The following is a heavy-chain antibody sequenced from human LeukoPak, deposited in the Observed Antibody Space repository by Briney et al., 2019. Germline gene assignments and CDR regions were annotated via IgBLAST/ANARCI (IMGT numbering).Heavy chain of an antibody. CDR2: ISWDGGST. CDR3: AGALGVTDAFDI. D-gene: IGHD1-26*01. J-gene: IGHJ3*02. CDR1: GFTFDDYA. Sequence: PGGSLRLSCAVSGFTFDDYAMHWVRQAPGKGLEWVSVISWDGGSTYYADSVKGRFTISRDNAKNSLNLQMNSLRVEDTAVYYCAGALGVTDAFDIWGQGTMVTVSS. V-gene: IGHV3-43D*03.